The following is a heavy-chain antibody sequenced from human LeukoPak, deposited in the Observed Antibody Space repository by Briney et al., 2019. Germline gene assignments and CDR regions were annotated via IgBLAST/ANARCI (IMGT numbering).Heavy chain of an antibody. CDR1: GFTFSSYA. D-gene: IGHD1-1*01. Sequence: GGSPRLSCAASGFTFSSYAMHWVRQAPGKGLEWVAVISYDGSNKYYADSVKGRFTISRDNSKNTLYLQMNSLRAEDTAVYYCARDLGVHGWQTPLDYWGQGTLVTVSS. CDR3: ARDLGVHGWQTPLDY. J-gene: IGHJ4*02. V-gene: IGHV3-30-3*01. CDR2: ISYDGSNK.